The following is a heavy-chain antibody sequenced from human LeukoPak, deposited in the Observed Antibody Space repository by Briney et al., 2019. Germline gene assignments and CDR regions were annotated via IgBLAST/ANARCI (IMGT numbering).Heavy chain of an antibody. CDR2: IDSDGRST. J-gene: IGHJ4*02. V-gene: IGHV3-74*01. CDR3: ARGTTAEAGIDY. D-gene: IGHD6-13*01. Sequence: GGSRGLSGPAPGLPFSSYWSPWFRQAPGRGRCWVSHIDSDGRSTTYGDPAKGRFTISRDNAKNTLYLQMNSLRVEDTAVYYCARGTTAEAGIDYWGQGTLVAVSS. CDR1: GLPFSSYW.